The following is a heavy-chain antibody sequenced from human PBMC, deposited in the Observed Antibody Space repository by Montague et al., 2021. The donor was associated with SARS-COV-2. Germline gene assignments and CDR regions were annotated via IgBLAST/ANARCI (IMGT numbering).Heavy chain of an antibody. V-gene: IGHV4-59*01. CDR1: GGSITSFS. J-gene: IGHJ5*02. Sequence: SETLSLTCSVSGGSITSFSWSWIRQPPGKGLEWIGYISYSGSTDYSPSLESRVTISVDTSKNQISLELSSVTAADTAVYYCASVQGYCSYMRCYPFFDRWGQGTLVTVSS. D-gene: IGHD2-15*01. CDR3: ASVQGYCSYMRCYPFFDR. CDR2: ISYSGST.